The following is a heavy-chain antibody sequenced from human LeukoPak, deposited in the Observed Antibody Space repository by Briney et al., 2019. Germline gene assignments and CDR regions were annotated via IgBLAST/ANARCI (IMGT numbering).Heavy chain of an antibody. D-gene: IGHD6-19*01. CDR1: GYIFTNYA. V-gene: IGHV7-4-1*04. CDR3: ASSGYYYYMDV. Sequence: ASVKVSCKASGYIFTNYAINWVRQAPGQGLEWMAWINTNTGNPTYAQGFTGRFVFSLDTSVSMAYLEINSLKAEDTAVYYCASSGYYYYMDVWGKGTTVTVSS. CDR2: INTNTGNP. J-gene: IGHJ6*03.